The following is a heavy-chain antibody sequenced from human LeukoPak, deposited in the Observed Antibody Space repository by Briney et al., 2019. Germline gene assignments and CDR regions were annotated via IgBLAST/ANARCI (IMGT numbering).Heavy chain of an antibody. CDR3: ARRLTQYDCFDP. CDR1: GDSVSSNSVT. Sequence: SQTLSLTCAISGDSVSSNSVTWNWIRQSPSRGLEWLGRTYYRSTWYNDYAVSVRGRITANPDTSKHQFSLHLNSVTPEDTAVYFCARRLTQYDCFDPWGQGILVTVSS. D-gene: IGHD2-2*01. CDR2: TYYRSTWYN. V-gene: IGHV6-1*01. J-gene: IGHJ5*02.